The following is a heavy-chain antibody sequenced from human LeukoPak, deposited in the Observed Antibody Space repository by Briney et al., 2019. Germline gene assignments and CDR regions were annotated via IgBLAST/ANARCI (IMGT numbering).Heavy chain of an antibody. Sequence: SSETLSLTCTVSGGSINNYYWSWIRQPAGKGLEWIGRIYTRGSTNYNPSLKSRVTMSVDTSKNQFSLKLSSETAADTAVYYCARGRYCSADICSGGDAFDIWGQGTMVSVSS. V-gene: IGHV4-4*07. CDR3: ARGRYCSADICSGGDAFDI. J-gene: IGHJ3*02. CDR1: GGSINNYY. CDR2: IYTRGST. D-gene: IGHD2-15*01.